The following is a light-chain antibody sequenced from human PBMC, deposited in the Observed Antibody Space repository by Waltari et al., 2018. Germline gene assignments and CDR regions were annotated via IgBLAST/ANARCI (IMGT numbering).Light chain of an antibody. V-gene: IGLV1-51*02. CDR1: NSNIGNNY. CDR2: AND. CDR3: GTWDSSLSAVV. J-gene: IGLJ3*02. Sequence: QSVLTQPPSVSAAPGQKVTVSCSGSNSNIGNNYVSWYQQLPGTAPKLIIYANDERPSVTPDRFSASKSATSATLAITGLQTGDEADYYCGTWDSSLSAVVFGGGTKLTVL.